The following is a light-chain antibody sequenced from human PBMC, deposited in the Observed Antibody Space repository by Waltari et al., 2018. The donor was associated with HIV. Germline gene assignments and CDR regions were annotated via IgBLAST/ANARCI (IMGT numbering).Light chain of an antibody. CDR3: SSYTSSSTWV. J-gene: IGLJ3*02. V-gene: IGLV2-14*03. Sequence: QSALTQPASLSGSPGKSHTIPCTGTSRTVGGYNYLSWYQQHPGKAPKLMIYDVTNWPSGVSNRFSGSKSGNTASLTISGLQLEDEADYYCSSYTSSSTWVFGGGTKLTVL. CDR1: SRTVGGYNY. CDR2: DVT.